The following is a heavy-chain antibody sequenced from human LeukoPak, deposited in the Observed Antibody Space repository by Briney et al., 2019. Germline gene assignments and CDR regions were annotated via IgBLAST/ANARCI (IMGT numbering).Heavy chain of an antibody. D-gene: IGHD5-18*01. V-gene: IGHV3-30*04. CDR3: ARDRGTAMALFDY. CDR1: GFTFSSYA. J-gene: IGHJ4*02. CDR2: ISYDGSNK. Sequence: PGGSLRLSCAASGFTFSSYAMHWVRQAPGKGLEWVAVISYDGSNKYYADSVKGRFTISRDNSKNTLYLQMNSLRAEDTAVYYCARDRGTAMALFDYWGQGTLVTVSS.